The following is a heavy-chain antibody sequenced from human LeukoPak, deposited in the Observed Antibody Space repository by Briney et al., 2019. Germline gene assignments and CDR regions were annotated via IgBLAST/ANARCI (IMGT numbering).Heavy chain of an antibody. CDR3: ARDSEMATNYFDY. D-gene: IGHD5-12*01. Sequence: SVKVSCKASGGTFSSYAISCVRQAPGQGLEWMGRIIPILGIANYAQKFQGRVTITADKSTSTAYMELSSLRSEDTAVYYCARDSEMATNYFDYWGQGTLVTVSS. V-gene: IGHV1-69*04. CDR1: GGTFSSYA. CDR2: IIPILGIA. J-gene: IGHJ4*02.